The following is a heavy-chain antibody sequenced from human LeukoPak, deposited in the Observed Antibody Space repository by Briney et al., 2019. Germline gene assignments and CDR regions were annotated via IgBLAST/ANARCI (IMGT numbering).Heavy chain of an antibody. CDR2: ISSSSSYI. CDR3: ARGSHCSSTSCYIPLGYGYYYYMDV. J-gene: IGHJ6*03. CDR1: RFTFSSYS. V-gene: IGHV3-21*01. Sequence: GGSLRLSSAASRFTFSSYSMNWVRQAPGRGRGWVSSISSSSSYIYYADSVKGRFPISRDNAKNSLYLQMNSLRAEDTAVYYCARGSHCSSTSCYIPLGYGYYYYMDVWGKGTTVTVSS. D-gene: IGHD2-2*02.